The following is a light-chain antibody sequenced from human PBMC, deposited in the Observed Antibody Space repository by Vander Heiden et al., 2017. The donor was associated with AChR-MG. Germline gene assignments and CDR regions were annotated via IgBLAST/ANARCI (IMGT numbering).Light chain of an antibody. J-gene: IGLJ2*01. V-gene: IGLV3-1*01. CDR2: QDR. CDR1: KLGDKY. Sequence: SYELTQPPSVSVSPGQTASITCSGDKLGDKYASWYQQKPGQSPVLVTYQDRKRPSGIPERFSGSNSGNTATLTISGTQAMDEADYYCQAWDSSTVAFGGGTKLTVL. CDR3: QAWDSSTVA.